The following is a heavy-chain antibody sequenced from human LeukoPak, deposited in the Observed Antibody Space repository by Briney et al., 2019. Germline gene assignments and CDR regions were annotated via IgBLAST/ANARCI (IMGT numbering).Heavy chain of an antibody. CDR1: GGTFSSYA. CDR3: ASESVESVYHDSSGYYYFDY. CDR2: IIPIFGTA. D-gene: IGHD3-22*01. Sequence: ASVKVSCKASGGTFSSYAISWVRQAPGQGLEWMGGIIPIFGTANYAQKFQGRVTITADKSTSTAYMELSSLRSEDTAVYYCASESVESVYHDSSGYYYFDYWGQGTLVTVSS. V-gene: IGHV1-69*06. J-gene: IGHJ4*02.